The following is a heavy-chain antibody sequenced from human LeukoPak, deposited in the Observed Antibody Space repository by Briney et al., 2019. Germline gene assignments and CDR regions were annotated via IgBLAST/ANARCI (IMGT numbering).Heavy chain of an antibody. CDR1: GFTFSSSW. CDR2: INSDGSST. D-gene: IGHD6-13*01. CDR3: ARDSSYSMDV. J-gene: IGHJ6*02. Sequence: GGSLRLSCAASGFTFSSSWMHWVRQAPGKGLVWASHINSDGSSTSYADSVKGRFTISRDNAKNTVYLQMNSLRAEDTAVYYCARDSSYSMDVWGQGTTVTVSS. V-gene: IGHV3-74*01.